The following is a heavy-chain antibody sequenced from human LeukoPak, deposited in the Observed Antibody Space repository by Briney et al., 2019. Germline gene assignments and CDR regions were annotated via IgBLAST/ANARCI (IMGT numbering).Heavy chain of an antibody. J-gene: IGHJ4*02. CDR3: ARLMGRYFDWLPFDY. V-gene: IGHV4-34*01. CDR2: INHSGST. Sequence: SETLSLTCAVYGGSFSGDYWSWIRQPPGKGLEWIGEINHSGSTNYNPSLKSRVTISVDTSKNQFSLKLSSVTAADTAVYYCARLMGRYFDWLPFDYWGQGTLVTVSS. CDR1: GGSFSGDY. D-gene: IGHD3-9*01.